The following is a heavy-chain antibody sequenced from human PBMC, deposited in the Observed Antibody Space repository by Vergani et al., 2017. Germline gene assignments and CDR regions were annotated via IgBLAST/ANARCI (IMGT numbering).Heavy chain of an antibody. J-gene: IGHJ3*02. CDR2: IYYSGST. V-gene: IGHV4-31*03. D-gene: IGHD3-3*01. CDR3: AREPYYCFWSGGGAPAFDI. Sequence: QVQLQESGPGLVKPSQTLSLTRTVSVGSISRGGYYWSWIRQHPGKGLEWIGYIYYSGSTYYNPSLKSRVTISVDTSKNQFSLKLSSVTAADTAVYYCAREPYYCFWSGGGAPAFDIWNRGTMVTVSS. CDR1: VGSISRGGYY.